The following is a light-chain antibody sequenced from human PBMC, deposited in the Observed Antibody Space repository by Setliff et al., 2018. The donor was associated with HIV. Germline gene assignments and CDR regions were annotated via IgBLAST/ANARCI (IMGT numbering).Light chain of an antibody. V-gene: IGLV2-14*01. Sequence: QSALAQPASVSGSPGQSITISCTGTSSDVGDYNYVSWYQQHPGKAPKLMIYEVTNRPSGVSNRFSASKSGNTASLTISGLQAEDEADYYCSSFTSGGTYVFGTGTKVTVL. CDR3: SSFTSGGTYV. J-gene: IGLJ1*01. CDR2: EVT. CDR1: SSDVGDYNY.